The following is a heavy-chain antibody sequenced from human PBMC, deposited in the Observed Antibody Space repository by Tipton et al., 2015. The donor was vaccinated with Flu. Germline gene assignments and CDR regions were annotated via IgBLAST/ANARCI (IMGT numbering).Heavy chain of an antibody. J-gene: IGHJ3*02. CDR2: IWYDGSNK. CDR1: GFTFSSYG. Sequence: SLRLSCAASGFTFSSYGMHWVRQAPGKGLEWVAVIWYDGSNKYYADSVKGRFTISRDNSKNTLYLQMNSLRAEDTAVYYCARDRAVAKFDAFDIWGQGTMVTVSS. CDR3: ARDRAVAKFDAFDI. D-gene: IGHD6-19*01. V-gene: IGHV3-33*08.